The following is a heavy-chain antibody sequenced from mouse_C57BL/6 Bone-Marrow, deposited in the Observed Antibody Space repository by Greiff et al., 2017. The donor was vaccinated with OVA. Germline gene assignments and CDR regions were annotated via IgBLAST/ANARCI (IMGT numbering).Heavy chain of an antibody. J-gene: IGHJ1*03. CDR1: GFNIKDSY. D-gene: IGHD2-1*01. V-gene: IGHV14-2*01. CDR2: IDPEDGET. Sequence: VQLKQSGAELVKPGASVKLSCTASGFNIKDSYMHWVKQRTEQGLEWIGRIDPEDGETKYAPKFQGKATITADTSSNTAYLQLSSLTSEDTADYNGTSSGNYLHWYFDVWGTGTTVTVSS. CDR3: TSSGNYLHWYFDV.